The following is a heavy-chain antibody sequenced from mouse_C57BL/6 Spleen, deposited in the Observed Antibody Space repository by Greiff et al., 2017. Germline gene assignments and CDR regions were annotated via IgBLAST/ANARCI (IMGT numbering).Heavy chain of an antibody. J-gene: IGHJ3*01. CDR2: ISSGSSTI. CDR1: GFTFSDYG. V-gene: IGHV5-17*01. D-gene: IGHD2-5*01. Sequence: EVMLVESGGGLVKPGGSLKLSCAASGFTFSDYGMHWVRQAPEKGLEWVAYISSGSSTIYYADTVKGRFTISRDNAKNTLFLQMTSLRSEDTAMYYCARASYSNPRFAYWGQGTLVTVSA. CDR3: ARASYSNPRFAY.